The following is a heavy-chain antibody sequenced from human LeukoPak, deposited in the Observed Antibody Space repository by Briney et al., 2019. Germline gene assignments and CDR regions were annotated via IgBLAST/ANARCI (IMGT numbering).Heavy chain of an antibody. CDR3: ARKSITLNWFDP. Sequence: SETLSLTCTVSGGSISSGSYYWSWIRQPAGKGLEWIGRIYTSGSTSYNPSLKSRVTISIDTSKNQFSLKLSSVTAADTAVYYCARKSITLNWFDPWGQGTLVTVSS. D-gene: IGHD3-10*01. V-gene: IGHV4-61*02. CDR2: IYTSGST. J-gene: IGHJ5*02. CDR1: GGSISSGSYY.